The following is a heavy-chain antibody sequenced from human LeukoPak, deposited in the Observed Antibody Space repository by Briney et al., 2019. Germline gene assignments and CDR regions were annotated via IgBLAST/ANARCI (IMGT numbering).Heavy chain of an antibody. V-gene: IGHV4-34*01. CDR1: GGSFSGYY. CDR2: INHSGST. D-gene: IGHD2-8*01. J-gene: IGHJ6*02. Sequence: SETLSLTRAVYGGSFSGYYWSWIRQPPGKGLEWIGEINHSGSTNYNPSLKSRVTISVDKSNGQFSLNLYSVTAADTAVYYCAREMGYGMDVWGQGTPVTVS. CDR3: AREMGYGMDV.